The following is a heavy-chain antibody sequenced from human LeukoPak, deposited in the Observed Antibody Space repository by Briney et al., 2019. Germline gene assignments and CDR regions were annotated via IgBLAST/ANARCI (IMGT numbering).Heavy chain of an antibody. CDR2: IYYSGST. J-gene: IGHJ4*02. D-gene: IGHD4-23*01. V-gene: IGHV4-31*03. CDR1: GGSISSGDYY. CDR3: ARDKYSGNPGYYFHY. Sequence: SETLSLTCTVSGGSISSGDYYWSWIRQHPGKGLEWIGYIYYSGSTYYNPSLKSRVTISVDTSKNQFSLNLSSVAAADTAVYYCARDKYSGNPGYYFHYWGQGTLVTVSS.